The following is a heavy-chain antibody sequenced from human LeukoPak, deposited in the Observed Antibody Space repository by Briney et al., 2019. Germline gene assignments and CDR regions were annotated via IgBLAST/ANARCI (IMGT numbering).Heavy chain of an antibody. CDR1: GGSISTYY. J-gene: IGHJ6*03. V-gene: IGHV4-4*07. Sequence: SETLSLTCTVSGGSISTYYWSWIRQPAGKGLEWIGRIFSSGNTNYNPSLKSRVTISVDTSKNQFSLKLSSVTAADTAVYYCARVSSTGGMDVWGKGTTVTISS. CDR2: IFSSGNT. CDR3: ARVSSTGGMDV. D-gene: IGHD2-2*01.